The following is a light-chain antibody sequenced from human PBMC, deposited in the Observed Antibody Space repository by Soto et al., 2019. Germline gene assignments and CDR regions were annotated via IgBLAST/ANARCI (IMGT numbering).Light chain of an antibody. V-gene: IGKV1-5*01. CDR2: DAY. J-gene: IGKJ4*01. CDR1: QSISSW. CDR3: QQYNSYPLT. Sequence: DIQMTQSPSTLSASVGDRVTITCRASQSISSWLAWYQQKPGKAPKLLIYDAYSLESGVPSRFSGSGSGTEFPLTICSLQPDYFATYFRQQYNSYPLTFGGGTKVEIK.